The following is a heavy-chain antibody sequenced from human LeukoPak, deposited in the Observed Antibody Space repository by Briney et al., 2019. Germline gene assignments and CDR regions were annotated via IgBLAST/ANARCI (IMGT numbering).Heavy chain of an antibody. V-gene: IGHV3-21*01. CDR2: ISSSSYI. D-gene: IGHD6-13*01. CDR1: GFTFSSYS. CDR3: ARAGGYSSSHLIVY. J-gene: IGHJ4*02. Sequence: PGGSLRLSCAASGFTFSSYSMNWVRQAPGKGLEWVSSISSSSYIYYADSVKGRFTISRDNAKNSLYLQMNSLRAEDTAVYYCARAGGYSSSHLIVYWGQGTLVTVSS.